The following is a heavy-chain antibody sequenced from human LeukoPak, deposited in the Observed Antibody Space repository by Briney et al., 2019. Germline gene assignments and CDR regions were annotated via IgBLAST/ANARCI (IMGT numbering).Heavy chain of an antibody. Sequence: PSETLSLTCAVYGGSFSGYYWSCIRQSPGKGLEWIGEINHSGSTNYNPSLKSRVTISVDTSKNQFSLKLSSVTAADTAVYYCARGRVGLLDPWGQGSLVTVSS. V-gene: IGHV4-34*01. J-gene: IGHJ5*02. CDR1: GGSFSGYY. CDR3: ARGRVGLLDP. CDR2: INHSGST. D-gene: IGHD3/OR15-3a*01.